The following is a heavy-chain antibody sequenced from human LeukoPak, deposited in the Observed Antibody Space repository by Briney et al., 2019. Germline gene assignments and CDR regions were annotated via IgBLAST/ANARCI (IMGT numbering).Heavy chain of an antibody. D-gene: IGHD1-7*01. CDR3: ARVELAPYYYYMDV. CDR2: ISSSGTTI. CDR1: GFSIRSYE. Sequence: PGGSLRLSCAASGFSIRSYEMNWVRQAPGKGLEWVSYISSSGTTIYYADPVKGRFTISRDNAKNSLYLQMNSLRAEDTAVYYCARVELAPYYYYMDVWGKGTTVTVSS. V-gene: IGHV3-48*03. J-gene: IGHJ6*03.